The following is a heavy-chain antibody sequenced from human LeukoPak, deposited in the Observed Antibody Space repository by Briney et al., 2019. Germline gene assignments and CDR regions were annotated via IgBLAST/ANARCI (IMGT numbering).Heavy chain of an antibody. D-gene: IGHD4-17*01. Sequence: SETLSLTCAVCGGSFSGYYWSWIRQPPGKGLEWIGEINHSGSTNYNPSLKSRVTISVDTSKNQFSLKLSSVTAADTAVYYCARAVTTPHDYWGQGTLVTVSS. V-gene: IGHV4-34*01. CDR2: INHSGST. CDR3: ARAVTTPHDY. CDR1: GGSFSGYY. J-gene: IGHJ4*02.